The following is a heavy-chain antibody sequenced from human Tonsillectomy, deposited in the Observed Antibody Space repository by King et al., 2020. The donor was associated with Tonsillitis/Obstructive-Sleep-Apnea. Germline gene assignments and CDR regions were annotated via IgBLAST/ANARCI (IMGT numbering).Heavy chain of an antibody. CDR1: GFTFSNYA. CDR3: ARGGTSLDY. J-gene: IGHJ4*02. CDR2: ISYDGSEK. Sequence: QVQLVESGGGVVQPGRSLRLSCAASGFTFSNYAMHWVRQAPGKGLEWVAIISYDGSEKYYADSVTGRFTISRDNSKNTVFLQLNSLRAEDTAVYYCARGGTSLDYWGQGTLVTVSS. D-gene: IGHD1-26*01. V-gene: IGHV3-30*04.